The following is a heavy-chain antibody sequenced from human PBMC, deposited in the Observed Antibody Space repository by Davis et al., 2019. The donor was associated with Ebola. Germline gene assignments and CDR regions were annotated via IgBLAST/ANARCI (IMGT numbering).Heavy chain of an antibody. V-gene: IGHV3-48*01. CDR3: ARLGYCSGGSCYPYYYYYYGMDV. J-gene: IGHJ6*02. D-gene: IGHD2-15*01. CDR1: GFTFSSYS. Sequence: GESLKISCAASGFTFSSYSLNWVRQAPGKGLEWVSYISSSSSTIYYADPVKGRFTISRDNAKNSLYLQMNTLRAEDTAVYYCARLGYCSGGSCYPYYYYYYGMDVWGQGTTVTVSS. CDR2: ISSSSSTI.